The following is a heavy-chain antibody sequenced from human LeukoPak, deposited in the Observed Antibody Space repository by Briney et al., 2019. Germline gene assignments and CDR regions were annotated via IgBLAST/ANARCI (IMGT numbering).Heavy chain of an antibody. D-gene: IGHD3-22*01. CDR1: EITVSSSY. J-gene: IGHJ4*02. CDR2: THRGGST. V-gene: IGHV3-66*01. Sequence: GGSLRLSCAASEITVSSSYMIWVRQAPGKGLEWVSITHRGGSTYYADSVKGRFTVSRDSSKNTLFLQMNSLRAEDADVYYRAESGGYYYGGFEYWGQGTLVTVSS. CDR3: AESGGYYYGGFEY.